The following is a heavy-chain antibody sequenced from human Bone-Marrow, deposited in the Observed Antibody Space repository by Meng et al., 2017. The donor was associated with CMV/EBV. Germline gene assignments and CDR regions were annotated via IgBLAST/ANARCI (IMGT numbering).Heavy chain of an antibody. J-gene: IGHJ5*02. CDR2: INWNGGST. CDR3: ARKLGGSYYTIWFDP. CDR1: GFTFDDYG. V-gene: IGHV3-20*01. D-gene: IGHD1-26*01. Sequence: AETLSLTCAASGFTFDDYGMSWVRQVPGKGLEWVSGINWNGGSTGYADSVKGRFTISRDNAKNSLSLQMDSLRAEDTALYHCARKLGGSYYTIWFDPWGQGTLVTVSS.